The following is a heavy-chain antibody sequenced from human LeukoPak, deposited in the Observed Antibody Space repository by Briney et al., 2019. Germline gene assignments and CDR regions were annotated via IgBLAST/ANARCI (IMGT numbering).Heavy chain of an antibody. CDR3: ARSYGSGNPHKGNWFDP. CDR2: ISAYNGNT. D-gene: IGHD3-10*01. J-gene: IGHJ5*02. V-gene: IGHV1-18*01. Sequence: GASVKVSCKASGYTFTSYGISWVRQAPGQGLEWMGWISAYNGNTNYAQKFQGRVTITRDTSASTAYMELSSLRSEDTAVYYCARSYGSGNPHKGNWFDPWGQGTLVTVSS. CDR1: GYTFTSYG.